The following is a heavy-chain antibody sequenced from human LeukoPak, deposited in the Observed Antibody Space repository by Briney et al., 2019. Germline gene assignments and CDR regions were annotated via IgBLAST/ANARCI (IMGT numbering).Heavy chain of an antibody. D-gene: IGHD6-13*01. CDR2: IYPGDSDT. J-gene: IGHJ4*02. Sequence: GESLQISCKGSGSRFTSYWIAWVRPVPGKGLEWRGIIYPGDSDTRYSPSFQGKVTTSADKSTSTAYLQWSSLKASDTAMYYCARHRNGYSSSSDYWGQGTLVTVSS. CDR1: GSRFTSYW. CDR3: ARHRNGYSSSSDY. V-gene: IGHV5-51*01.